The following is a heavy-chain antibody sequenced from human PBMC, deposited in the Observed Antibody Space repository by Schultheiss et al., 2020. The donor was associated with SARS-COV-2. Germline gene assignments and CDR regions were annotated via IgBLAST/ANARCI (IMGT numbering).Heavy chain of an antibody. CDR1: GFTFSSYA. D-gene: IGHD6-19*01. Sequence: GESLKISCAASGFTFSSYAMHWVRQAPGKGLEYVSAISSNGGSTYYADSVKGRFTISRDNSKNTLYLQMNSLRAEDTAVYYCAKGGTQWLVLGYFDYWGQGTLVTVSS. CDR2: ISSNGGST. J-gene: IGHJ4*02. V-gene: IGHV3-64*04. CDR3: AKGGTQWLVLGYFDY.